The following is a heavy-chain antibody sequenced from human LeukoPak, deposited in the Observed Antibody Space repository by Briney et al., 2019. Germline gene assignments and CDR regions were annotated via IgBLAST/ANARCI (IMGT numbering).Heavy chain of an antibody. D-gene: IGHD6-13*01. CDR2: IYHSGST. CDR1: GYSISSGYY. Sequence: SETLSLTCTVSGYSISSGYYWGWIRQPPGKGLEWIGSIYHSGSTYYNPSLKSRVTLSVDTSKNQFSLKLSSVTAADTAVYYCARDRKTARAAAAFNWFDPWGQGTLVTVSS. V-gene: IGHV4-38-2*02. J-gene: IGHJ5*02. CDR3: ARDRKTARAAAAFNWFDP.